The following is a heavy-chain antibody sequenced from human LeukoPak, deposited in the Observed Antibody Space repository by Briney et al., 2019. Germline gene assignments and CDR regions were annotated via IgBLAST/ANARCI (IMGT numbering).Heavy chain of an antibody. CDR3: TRDANWNPDY. J-gene: IGHJ4*02. CDR2: ISSSSSGI. V-gene: IGHV3-48*01. D-gene: IGHD1-1*01. CDR1: GFTFSTYS. Sequence: GGSLRLSCAASGFTFSTYSMNWVRQAPGKGLEWVSYISSSSSGIYCADSVQGRFTTSRGNGKNSLYLQMNSLRAEDTAVYYCTRDANWNPDYWGQGTLVTVSS.